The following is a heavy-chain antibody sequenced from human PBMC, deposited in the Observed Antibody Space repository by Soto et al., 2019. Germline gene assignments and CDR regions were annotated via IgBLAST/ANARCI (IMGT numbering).Heavy chain of an antibody. Sequence: QVQLVESGGGVVRPGTSLRLSCAASGFTFPNYGMHWVRQAPGKGLEWVAIISYDGNNKFYADSVKGRFTISRDNPKNSLYLQMDGLGAEDTPVYYCTKVLGGELLFRMSYTFDVWGQGTTVTVSP. CDR1: GFTFPNYG. V-gene: IGHV3-30*18. CDR3: TKVLGGELLFRMSYTFDV. CDR2: ISYDGNNK. D-gene: IGHD1-7*01. J-gene: IGHJ3*01.